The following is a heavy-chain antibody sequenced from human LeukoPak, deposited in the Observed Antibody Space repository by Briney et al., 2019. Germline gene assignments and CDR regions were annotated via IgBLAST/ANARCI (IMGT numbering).Heavy chain of an antibody. Sequence: GGSLRLSCAASEFIFSNYWMHWVRQAPGKGLVWVSRINSDGSSTSYADSVKGRFTISRDSVKSTVYLQMNSLRTEDTAVYYCAQERRDGYKDDAFDIRGQGTLVTVSS. CDR1: EFIFSNYW. V-gene: IGHV3-74*01. D-gene: IGHD5-24*01. J-gene: IGHJ3*02. CDR2: INSDGSST. CDR3: AQERRDGYKDDAFDI.